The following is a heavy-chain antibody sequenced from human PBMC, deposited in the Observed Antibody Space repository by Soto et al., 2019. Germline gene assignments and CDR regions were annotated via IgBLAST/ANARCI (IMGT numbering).Heavy chain of an antibody. V-gene: IGHV4-4*07. J-gene: IGHJ1*01. Sequence: SETLSLTCSVSGGSINSYWWSWIRQPAGKGLEWIGRVYSSGTTDYNPSLNSRVTISVDTSKNQFSLILSSVTAADTAMYYCARDRGAAGNQSGARGTLAPAPS. CDR1: GGSINSYW. CDR2: VYSSGTT. D-gene: IGHD1-1*01. CDR3: ARDRGAAGNQS.